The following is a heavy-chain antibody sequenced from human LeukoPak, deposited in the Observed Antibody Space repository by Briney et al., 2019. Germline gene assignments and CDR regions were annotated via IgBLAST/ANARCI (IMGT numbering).Heavy chain of an antibody. D-gene: IGHD2-15*01. CDR3: ASSVRTKVVYYFDY. V-gene: IGHV4-31*03. CDR2: IYYSGST. CDR1: GGSISSGGYY. J-gene: IGHJ4*02. Sequence: SQTLSLTCTVSGGSISSGGYYWSWVRQHPGKGLEWIGYIYYSGSTYYNPSLKSRVTISVDTSKNQFSLKLSSVTAADTGVYYCASSVRTKVVYYFDYWGQGTLVTVSS.